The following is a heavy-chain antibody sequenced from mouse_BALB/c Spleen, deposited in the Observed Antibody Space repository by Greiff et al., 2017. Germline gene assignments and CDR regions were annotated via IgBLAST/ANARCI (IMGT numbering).Heavy chain of an antibody. Sequence: EVKVVESGGGLVKPGGSLKLSCAASGFTFSSYAMSWVRQTPEKRLEWVASISSGGSTYYPDSVKGRFTISRDNSRIILYLQMSSLRSEDTVMYYCARGDYGYWFAYWGQGTLVTVSA. CDR3: ARGDYGYWFAY. J-gene: IGHJ3*01. V-gene: IGHV5-6-5*01. D-gene: IGHD1-2*01. CDR2: ISSGGST. CDR1: GFTFSSYA.